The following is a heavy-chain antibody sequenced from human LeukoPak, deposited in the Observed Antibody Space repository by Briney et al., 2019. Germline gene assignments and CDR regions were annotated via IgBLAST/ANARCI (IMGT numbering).Heavy chain of an antibody. J-gene: IGHJ4*02. Sequence: GGSLRLSCAASGFTFSSYAMHWVRQAPGKGLEWVAVISYDGSNKYYADSVEGRFTISRDNSKNTLYLQMNSLRAEDTAVYYCARGGDIVVVPAALDYWDQGTLVTVSS. V-gene: IGHV3-30-3*01. CDR1: GFTFSSYA. CDR2: ISYDGSNK. D-gene: IGHD2-2*01. CDR3: ARGGDIVVVPAALDY.